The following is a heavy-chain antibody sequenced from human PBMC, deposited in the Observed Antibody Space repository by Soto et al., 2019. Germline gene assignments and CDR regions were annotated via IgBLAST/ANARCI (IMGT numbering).Heavy chain of an antibody. D-gene: IGHD3-9*01. CDR2: IFSNDEK. Sequence: QVTLKESGPVLVKPTETLTLTCTVSGFSLSNARMGVTWIRQPPGKAMEWLAHIFSNDEKSYSTSLKSRLTISKDTSNSQVVLTMTNRDPVDTGTYYCARINDFLTGFDYWGQGTLVTVSS. V-gene: IGHV2-26*01. CDR1: GFSLSNARMG. J-gene: IGHJ4*02. CDR3: ARINDFLTGFDY.